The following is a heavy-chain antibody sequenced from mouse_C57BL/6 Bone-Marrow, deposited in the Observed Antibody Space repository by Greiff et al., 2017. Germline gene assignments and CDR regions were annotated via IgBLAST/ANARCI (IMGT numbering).Heavy chain of an antibody. V-gene: IGHV5-17*01. J-gene: IGHJ2*01. D-gene: IGHD1-1*01. Sequence: EVHLVESGGGLVKPGGSLKLSCAASGFTFSDSGMHWVRQAPEKGLEWVAYISSGSSTIYYADTVKGRFTISRDNAKNTLFLQMTSLRSEDTAMYYCARTPFITTVLDYWGQGTTLTVSS. CDR1: GFTFSDSG. CDR2: ISSGSSTI. CDR3: ARTPFITTVLDY.